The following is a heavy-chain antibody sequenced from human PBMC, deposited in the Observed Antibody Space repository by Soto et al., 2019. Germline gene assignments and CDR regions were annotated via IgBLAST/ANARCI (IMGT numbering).Heavy chain of an antibody. CDR3: ARQRGDYGDYSIFDY. CDR1: GGTFSSYA. CDR2: IIPIFGTA. J-gene: IGHJ4*02. V-gene: IGHV1-69*12. D-gene: IGHD4-17*01. Sequence: QVQLVQSGAEVKKPGSSVKVSCKASGGTFSSYAISWVRQAPGQGLEGMVGIIPIFGTANYAQKFQCRVTITADESTSTGYMELSSLRSEDTAVYYCARQRGDYGDYSIFDYWGQGTLVTVSS.